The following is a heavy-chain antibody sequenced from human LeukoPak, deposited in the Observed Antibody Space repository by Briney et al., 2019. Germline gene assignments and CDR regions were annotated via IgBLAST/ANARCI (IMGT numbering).Heavy chain of an antibody. CDR2: INHSGST. V-gene: IGHV4-34*09. D-gene: IGHD7-27*01. CDR1: GGSFSGYY. Sequence: PSETLSLTCAVYGGSFSGYYWSWIRQPPGKGLEWIGEINHSGSTNYNPSLKSRVTISVDTSKNQFSLKLSSVTAADTAVYYCARWGRRYGMDVWGQGTTVTVSS. J-gene: IGHJ6*02. CDR3: ARWGRRYGMDV.